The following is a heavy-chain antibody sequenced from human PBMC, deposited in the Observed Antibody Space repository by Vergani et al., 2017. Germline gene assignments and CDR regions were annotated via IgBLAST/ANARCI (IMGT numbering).Heavy chain of an antibody. Sequence: QVTLRESGPALVKPTQTLTLTCTFSGFSLSTSGMCVSWIRQPPGKALEWLALIEWDDDKYYSTSLKTRLTISKETSKNQVVLTMTNMDPVATATYYYARMRWGDGYNFVDYWGQGTLVTVSS. CDR2: IEWDDDK. J-gene: IGHJ4*02. CDR3: ARMRWGDGYNFVDY. CDR1: GFSLSTSGMC. V-gene: IGHV2-70*01. D-gene: IGHD5-24*01.